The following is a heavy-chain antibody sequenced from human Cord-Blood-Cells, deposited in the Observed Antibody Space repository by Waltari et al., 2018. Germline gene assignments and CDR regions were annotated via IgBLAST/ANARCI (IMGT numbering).Heavy chain of an antibody. Sequence: QVQLQESGPGLVKPSQTLSLTCTVSGGSISSGDYYWTWFRQPPGKGLEWIGYIYYSGSTYYNPSLKSRVTISVDTSKNQFSLKLSSVTAADTAVYYCARDQLGDGDAFDIWGQGTMVTVSS. D-gene: IGHD3-10*01. CDR1: GGSISSGDYY. CDR3: ARDQLGDGDAFDI. V-gene: IGHV4-30-4*08. CDR2: IYYSGST. J-gene: IGHJ3*02.